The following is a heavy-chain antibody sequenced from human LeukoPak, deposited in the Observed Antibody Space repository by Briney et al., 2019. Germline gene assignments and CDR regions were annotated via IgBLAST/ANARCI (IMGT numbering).Heavy chain of an antibody. Sequence: SQTLSLTCTVSVGSISSGGYYWSSIRQHPRKRLEWIGYIYYSGSTYYNPSLKSQVTISVDTSKNQFSLNLSSVTAAVTAVYYCARGLRIPSYYFDYWGQGTLVTVSS. J-gene: IGHJ4*02. D-gene: IGHD2-15*01. CDR2: IYYSGST. V-gene: IGHV4-31*01. CDR1: VGSISSGGYY. CDR3: ARGLRIPSYYFDY.